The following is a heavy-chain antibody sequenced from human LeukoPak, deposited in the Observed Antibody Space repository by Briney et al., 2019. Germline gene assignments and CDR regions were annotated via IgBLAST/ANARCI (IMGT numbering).Heavy chain of an antibody. CDR1: GYTFTSYG. CDR3: ARIIAAAGTLDYYYYMDV. CDR2: ISAYNGNT. D-gene: IGHD6-13*01. J-gene: IGHJ6*03. V-gene: IGHV1-18*01. Sequence: ASVKASCKASGYTFTSYGISWVRQAPGQGLEWMGWISAYNGNTNYAQKLQGRVTMTTDTSTSTAYMELRSLRSDDTAVYYCARIIAAAGTLDYYYYMDVWGKGTTVTVSS.